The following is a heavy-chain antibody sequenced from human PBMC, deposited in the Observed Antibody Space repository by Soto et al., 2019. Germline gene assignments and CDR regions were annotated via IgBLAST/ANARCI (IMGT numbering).Heavy chain of an antibody. Sequence: SETLFLTCTVSGCSISSYYWSWIRQPPGKGLEWIGYIYYSGSTNYNPSLKSRVTISVDTSKNQFSLKLSSVTAADTAVYYCARDEVPILAVAGPRYWGQGTLVNVSS. CDR2: IYYSGST. V-gene: IGHV4-59*01. D-gene: IGHD6-19*01. CDR1: GCSISSYY. CDR3: ARDEVPILAVAGPRY. J-gene: IGHJ4*02.